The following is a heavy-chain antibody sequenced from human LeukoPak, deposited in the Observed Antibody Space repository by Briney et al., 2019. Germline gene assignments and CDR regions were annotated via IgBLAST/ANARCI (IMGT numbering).Heavy chain of an antibody. CDR3: ARVGIVVVTYGMDV. D-gene: IGHD2-21*02. CDR1: GFTFSSYG. V-gene: IGHV3-30*03. J-gene: IGHJ6*02. CDR2: ISYDGSNK. Sequence: GGSLRLSCAASGFTFSSYGMHWVRQAPGKGLEWVAVISYDGSNKYYADSVKGRFTISRDNSKNTLYLQMNSLRAEDTAVYYCARVGIVVVTYGMDVWGQGTTVTVSS.